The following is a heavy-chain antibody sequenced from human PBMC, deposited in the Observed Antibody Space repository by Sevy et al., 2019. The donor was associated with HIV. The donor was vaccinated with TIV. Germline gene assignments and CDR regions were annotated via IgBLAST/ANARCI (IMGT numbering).Heavy chain of an antibody. CDR1: GFSVNSNY. Sequence: GGSLRLSCAASGFSVNSNYMTWVRQAPGKGLEGVSVIYSGETTYHADAVKDRFTISRDNSKNMLYLQMSSLRAEDTAIYYCARGKSGYGYALNYWGQGTLVTVSS. D-gene: IGHD5-18*01. CDR2: IYSGETT. J-gene: IGHJ4*02. CDR3: ARGKSGYGYALNY. V-gene: IGHV3-66*01.